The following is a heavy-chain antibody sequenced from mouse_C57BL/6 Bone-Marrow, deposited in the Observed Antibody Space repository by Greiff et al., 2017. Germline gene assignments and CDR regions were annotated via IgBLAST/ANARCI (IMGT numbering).Heavy chain of an antibody. CDR2: ISDGGSYT. Sequence: EVKLVESGGGLVKPGGSLKLSCAASGFTFSSYAMSWVRQTPEKRLEWVATISDGGSYTYYPDNVKGRFTISRDNAKNNLYLQMSHLKSEDTAMYDCARALYYYAMDYWGQGTSVTVSS. CDR1: GFTFSSYA. CDR3: ARALYYYAMDY. V-gene: IGHV5-4*03. J-gene: IGHJ4*01.